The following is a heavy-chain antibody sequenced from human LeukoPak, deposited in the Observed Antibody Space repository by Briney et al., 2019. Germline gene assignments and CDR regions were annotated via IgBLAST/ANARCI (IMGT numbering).Heavy chain of an antibody. V-gene: IGHV4-4*07. CDR3: ARLLLQQTHRFDP. Sequence: SETLSLTCTVSGGSISSYYWSWIRQPAGKGLEWIGRIYTSGSTNYNPSLKSRVSISVDKSKNQFSLKLSSVTAADTAVYYCARLLLQQTHRFDPWGQGTLVTVSS. D-gene: IGHD3-22*01. J-gene: IGHJ5*02. CDR1: GGSISSYY. CDR2: IYTSGST.